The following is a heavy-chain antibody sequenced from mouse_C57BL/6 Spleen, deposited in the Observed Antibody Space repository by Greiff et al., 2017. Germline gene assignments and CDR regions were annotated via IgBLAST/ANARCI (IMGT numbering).Heavy chain of an antibody. J-gene: IGHJ1*03. Sequence: VQLQQSGPELVKPGASVKIPCKASGYTFTDYNMDWVKQSHGKSLEWIGAINPNNGGTIYHQQFQGKATLTVDESSSTAYMELRSLTAEDTAVYYCARRALFITTVVATYWYFDVWGTGTTVTVSS. V-gene: IGHV1-18*01. CDR3: ARRALFITTVVATYWYFDV. CDR2: INPNNGGT. D-gene: IGHD1-1*01. CDR1: GYTFTDYN.